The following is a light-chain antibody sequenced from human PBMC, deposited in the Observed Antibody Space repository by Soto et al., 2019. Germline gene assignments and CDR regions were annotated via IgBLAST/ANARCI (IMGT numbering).Light chain of an antibody. V-gene: IGKV3-11*01. CDR1: PSINTY. CDR2: AAS. Sequence: DIVLTQSPATLSFFPGERATLSCRASPSINTYLAWYQQRPGQAPRLLMSAASNRATGIPARFSGSGSGTDFTLTISSLEPEDFAVYYCQHRSKFGGGTKVEIK. J-gene: IGKJ4*02. CDR3: QHRSK.